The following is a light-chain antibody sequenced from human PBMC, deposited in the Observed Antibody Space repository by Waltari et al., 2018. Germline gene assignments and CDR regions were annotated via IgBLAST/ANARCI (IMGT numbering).Light chain of an antibody. CDR2: GVN. Sequence: QSALTQPASVSGSRGQSITISCTGSSSDIGSTNVVSWYQHHPGKAPNILIYGVNNRPSGVSNRFSGSKSGNTASLTISGLQAEDESDYYCSSYAGSVVFGGGTKLTVL. J-gene: IGLJ3*02. CDR1: SSDIGSTNV. V-gene: IGLV2-23*02. CDR3: SSYAGSVV.